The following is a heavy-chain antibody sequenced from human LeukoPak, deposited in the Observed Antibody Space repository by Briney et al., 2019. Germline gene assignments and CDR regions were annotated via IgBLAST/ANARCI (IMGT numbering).Heavy chain of an antibody. CDR2: IIPILGTA. V-gene: IGHV1-69*01. Sequence: SVKVSFKASGGTFSSYAISWVRQAPGQGLEWMGGIIPILGTANYAQKFQGRVTITADESTSTAYMELSSLRSESTAVYYGARGASDGGHFQHWRQGTLVTVSS. CDR1: GGTFSSYA. D-gene: IGHD3-16*01. CDR3: ARGASDGGHFQH. J-gene: IGHJ1*01.